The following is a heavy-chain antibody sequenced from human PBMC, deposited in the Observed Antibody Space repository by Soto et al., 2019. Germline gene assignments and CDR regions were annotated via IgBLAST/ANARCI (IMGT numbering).Heavy chain of an antibody. CDR1: GGSISSGGYY. V-gene: IGHV4-31*03. CDR3: ARSRIGGGAQAYYFDY. CDR2: IYYSGST. D-gene: IGHD3-10*01. Sequence: SLSLTCTVSGGSISSGGYYWSWIRQHPGKGLEWIGYIYYSGSTYYNPSLKSRVTISVDTSKNQLSLKLSSVTAADTAVYYCARSRIGGGAQAYYFDYWGQGTQVTVS. J-gene: IGHJ4*02.